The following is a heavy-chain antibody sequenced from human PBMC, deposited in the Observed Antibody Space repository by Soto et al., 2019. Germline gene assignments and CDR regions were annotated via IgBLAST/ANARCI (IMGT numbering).Heavy chain of an antibody. CDR3: VRHFSNGWVYHSGLDV. J-gene: IGHJ6*02. CDR2: AYHSGGT. Sequence: SETLSLTCTVSGGSISTDNYYWGWIRQPPGKGLEWIASAYHSGGTYYSSSFQSRVAISVDTSRNQFSLKLMSVTAGDTAVYYCVRHFSNGWVYHSGLDVWGQGATVTVSS. D-gene: IGHD6-19*01. V-gene: IGHV4-39*01. CDR1: GGSISTDNYY.